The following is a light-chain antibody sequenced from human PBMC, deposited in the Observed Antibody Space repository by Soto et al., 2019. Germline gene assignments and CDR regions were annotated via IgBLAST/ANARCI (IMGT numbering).Light chain of an antibody. V-gene: IGKV1D-12*01. J-gene: IGKJ5*01. CDR3: QQADTFPIT. CDR2: AAS. CDR1: QGISRS. Sequence: LQMTQSQSSVSASVGDRVTISCQASQGISRSLAWYQQKPGKAPKLLIYAASSLQSGVPSRFSGSGFGTDFTLTISSLQPEDSAIYYCQQADTFPITFCQGTRLEIK.